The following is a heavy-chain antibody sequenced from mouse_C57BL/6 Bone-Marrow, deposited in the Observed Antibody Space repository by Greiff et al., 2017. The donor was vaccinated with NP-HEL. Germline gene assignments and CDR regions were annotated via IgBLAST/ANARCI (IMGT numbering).Heavy chain of an antibody. V-gene: IGHV1-36*01. D-gene: IGHD4-1*01. CDR3: ARSELGGVFAY. J-gene: IGHJ3*01. Sequence: LVKPGPSVKIPCKASGFTFTDYYMHWVKQSHGKSLEWIGLVHPYNGGTSYNQKFKGKATLTVDTSSSTAYMELNSLTSEDSAVYYCARSELGGVFAYWGQGTLVTVSA. CDR2: VHPYNGGT. CDR1: GFTFTDYY.